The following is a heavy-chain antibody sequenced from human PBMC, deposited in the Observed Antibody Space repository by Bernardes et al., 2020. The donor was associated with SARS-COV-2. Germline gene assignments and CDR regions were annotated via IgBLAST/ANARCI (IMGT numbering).Heavy chain of an antibody. J-gene: IGHJ3*02. D-gene: IGHD6-13*01. V-gene: IGHV3-23*01. CDR3: AKEGGSLSSWYGYYYYGDPGAFDI. CDR2: ISGSGGST. Sequence: VGSLSLSCAASGFTFSSYAMSWVRQAPGKGLEWVSAISGSGGSTYYADSVKGRFTISRDNSKNTLYLQMNSLRAEDTAVYYCAKEGGSLSSWYGYYYYGDPGAFDIWGQGTMVTVSS. CDR1: GFTFSSYA.